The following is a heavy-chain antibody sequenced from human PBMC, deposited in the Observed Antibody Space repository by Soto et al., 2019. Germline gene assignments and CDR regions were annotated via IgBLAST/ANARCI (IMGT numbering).Heavy chain of an antibody. Sequence: QVQLVESGGGVVQPRRSLRLSCAASGFPFNGYGMHWVRQAPGKGLEWVAIIWYDGSNKYYADSVKGRFTISRDNSRNTLYLQMDSLRAEDTAVYYCARDAYTSGWDRGDFDYWGQGTLVTVSS. CDR1: GFPFNGYG. CDR3: ARDAYTSGWDRGDFDY. CDR2: IWYDGSNK. V-gene: IGHV3-33*01. D-gene: IGHD6-19*01. J-gene: IGHJ4*02.